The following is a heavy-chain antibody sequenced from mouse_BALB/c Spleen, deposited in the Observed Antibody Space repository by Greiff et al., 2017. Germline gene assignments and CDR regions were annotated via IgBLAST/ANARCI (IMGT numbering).Heavy chain of an antibody. Sequence: EVKLMESGGGLVQPGGSRKLSCAASGFTFSSFGMHWVRQAPEKGLEWVAYISSGSSTIYYADTVKGRFTISRDNPKNTLFLQMTSLRSEDTAMYYCARGFITTANFDYWGQGTTLTVSS. J-gene: IGHJ2*01. D-gene: IGHD1-2*01. CDR1: GFTFSSFG. CDR2: ISSGSSTI. V-gene: IGHV5-17*02. CDR3: ARGFITTANFDY.